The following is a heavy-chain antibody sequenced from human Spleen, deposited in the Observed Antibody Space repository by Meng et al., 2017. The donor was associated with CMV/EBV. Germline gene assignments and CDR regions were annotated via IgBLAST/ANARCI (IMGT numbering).Heavy chain of an antibody. D-gene: IGHD3-3*01. CDR1: GFTFSSYW. V-gene: IGHV3-7*01. J-gene: IGHJ6*02. CDR3: ARSYYEFWSGYSNYFGMDV. CDR2: IKQDGSEK. Sequence: GESLKISCAASGFTFSSYWMSWVRQAPGKALEWVTNIKQDGSEKYYVDSVKGRFTISRDNAKNSLYLQMNSLRAEDTAVYYCARSYYEFWSGYSNYFGMDVWGQGTTVTVSS.